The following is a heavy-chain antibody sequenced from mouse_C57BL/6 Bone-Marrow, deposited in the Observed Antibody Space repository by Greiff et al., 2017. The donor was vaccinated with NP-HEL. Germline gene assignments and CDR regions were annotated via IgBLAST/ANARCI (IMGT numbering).Heavy chain of an antibody. Sequence: EVQLQESGPGLVKPSQSLSLTCSVTGYSITSGYYWNWIRQFPGNKLEWMGYISYDGSNNYNPSLKNRISITRDTSKNQFFLKLNSVTTEDTATYYCARDGYYGSSLAWFAYWGQGTLVTVSA. V-gene: IGHV3-6*01. CDR3: ARDGYYGSSLAWFAY. CDR1: GYSITSGYY. D-gene: IGHD1-1*01. CDR2: ISYDGSN. J-gene: IGHJ3*01.